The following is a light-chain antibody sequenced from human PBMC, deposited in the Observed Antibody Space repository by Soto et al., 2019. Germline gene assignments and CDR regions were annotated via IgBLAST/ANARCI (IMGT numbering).Light chain of an antibody. V-gene: IGLV2-11*02. CDR3: SSCAGRNTLVV. J-gene: IGLJ3*02. CDR1: SSDIGERNY. Sequence: QSALTQPRSVSGSPGQSVSISCTGTSSDIGERNYVSWYQQHPGKAPKLMIYDVSKRPSGVPDRFSGSKSGNTASLTISGLQAEDEADYYCSSCAGRNTLVVFGGGTKLTVL. CDR2: DVS.